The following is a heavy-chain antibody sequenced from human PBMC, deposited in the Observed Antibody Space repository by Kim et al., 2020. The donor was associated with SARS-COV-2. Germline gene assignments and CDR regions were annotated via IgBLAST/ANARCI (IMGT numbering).Heavy chain of an antibody. J-gene: IGHJ5*02. CDR1: GYTFTSYG. D-gene: IGHD3-9*01. V-gene: IGHV1-18*01. Sequence: ASVKVSCKASGYTFTSYGISWVRQAPGQGLEWMGWISAYNGNTNYAQKLQGRVTMTTDTSTSTAYMELRSLRSDDTAVYYCARGIRYFDWIYVGFSLDPWGQGTLVTVSS. CDR3: ARGIRYFDWIYVGFSLDP. CDR2: ISAYNGNT.